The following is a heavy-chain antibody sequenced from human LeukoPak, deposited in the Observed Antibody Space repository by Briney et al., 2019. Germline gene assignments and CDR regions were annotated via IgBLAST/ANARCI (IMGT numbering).Heavy chain of an antibody. D-gene: IGHD3-22*01. CDR2: ISSSSSTI. CDR3: ARAHGDYYDSSGYY. CDR1: GFTFSSYS. Sequence: GGSLRLFCAASGFTFSSYSMNWVRQAPGKGLKWVSYISSSSSTIYYADSVKGRFTISRDNAKNSLYLQMNSLRAEDTAVYYCARAHGDYYDSSGYYWGQGTLVTVSS. V-gene: IGHV3-48*01. J-gene: IGHJ4*02.